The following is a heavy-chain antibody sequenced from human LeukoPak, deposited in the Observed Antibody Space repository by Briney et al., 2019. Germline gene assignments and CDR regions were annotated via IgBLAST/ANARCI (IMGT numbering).Heavy chain of an antibody. V-gene: IGHV3-48*03. Sequence: GGSLRLSCAASGFTFSSYEMNWVRQAPGKGLEWVSYISSSGSTVYYADSVKGRFTISRDNSRNTLYLQMNSLRAEDTAIYYCAKNGDRGAYCSGGTCYPYYYYYMDVWGKGTTVTISS. CDR2: ISSSGSTV. J-gene: IGHJ6*03. D-gene: IGHD2-15*01. CDR3: AKNGDRGAYCSGGTCYPYYYYYMDV. CDR1: GFTFSSYE.